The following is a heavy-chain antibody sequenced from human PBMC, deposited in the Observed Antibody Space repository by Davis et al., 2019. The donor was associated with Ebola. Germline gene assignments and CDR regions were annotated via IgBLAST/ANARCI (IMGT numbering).Heavy chain of an antibody. CDR2: ISSSSSYI. D-gene: IGHD3-9*01. CDR1: GFTFSSYS. CDR3: ARRQMGILTGYYIFDY. Sequence: GESLEISRAASGFTFSSYSMNWVRQAPGKGLEWVSSISSSSSYIYYADSVKGRFTISRDNAKNSLYLQMNSLRAEDTAVYYCARRQMGILTGYYIFDYWGQGTLVTVSS. V-gene: IGHV3-21*01. J-gene: IGHJ4*02.